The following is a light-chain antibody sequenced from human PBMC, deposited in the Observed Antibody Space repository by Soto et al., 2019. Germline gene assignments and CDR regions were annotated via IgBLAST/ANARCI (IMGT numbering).Light chain of an antibody. CDR2: GPS. Sequence: DIVLTQSPGTLSLSPGERATLSCRASQSVSSSYFAWYQQKPGQAPRLLVFGPSIKATGIPDRFSGSGSGTDFTLTISSLEPEDFAVYYCQQYGSSPPLTFGGGTKVEIK. CDR1: QSVSSSY. CDR3: QQYGSSPPLT. V-gene: IGKV3-20*01. J-gene: IGKJ4*01.